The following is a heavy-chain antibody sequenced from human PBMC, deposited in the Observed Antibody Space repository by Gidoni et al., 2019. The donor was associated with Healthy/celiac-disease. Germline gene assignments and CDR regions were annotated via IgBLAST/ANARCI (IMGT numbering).Heavy chain of an antibody. V-gene: IGHV3-23*01. CDR3: AKATLLAELGPNYWFDP. J-gene: IGHJ5*02. D-gene: IGHD6-19*01. Sequence: EVQLLESGGGLVQPGGSLRLCWAASGFTFSTDALSWVRQAPGKGVEWVSAISGSGGSTYYPDSVKVRFTISRDNSKNTLYLQMNSLRAEDTAVYYCAKATLLAELGPNYWFDPWGQGTLVTVSS. CDR1: GFTFSTDA. CDR2: ISGSGGST.